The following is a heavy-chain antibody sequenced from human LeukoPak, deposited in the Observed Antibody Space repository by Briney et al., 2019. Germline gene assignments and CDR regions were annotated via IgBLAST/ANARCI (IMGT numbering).Heavy chain of an antibody. J-gene: IGHJ5*02. CDR2: ISSSSSYI. CDR3: AREGGFLYGDYHNWFDP. V-gene: IGHV3-21*01. CDR1: GFTFSSYS. D-gene: IGHD4-17*01. Sequence: GGSLRLSCAASGFTFSSYSMNWVRQAPGKGLEWVSSISSSSSYIYYADSVKGRFTISRDNAKNSLYLQMNSLRAEDTAVYYCAREGGFLYGDYHNWFDPWGQGTLVTVSS.